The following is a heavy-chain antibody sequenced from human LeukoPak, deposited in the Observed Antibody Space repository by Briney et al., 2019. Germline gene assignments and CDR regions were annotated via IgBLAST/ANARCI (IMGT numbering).Heavy chain of an antibody. CDR2: SSSSGSTI. Sequence: PGGSLRLSCAAYGFTFSDYYMSLIRQAPGKGLEWVSYSSSSGSTIYYADSVKGRFTIFRDNAKNSLYLQMNSLRAEDTAVYYCARSFCSGGSCLREDAFDIWGQGTMVTVSS. D-gene: IGHD2-15*01. V-gene: IGHV3-11*01. CDR1: GFTFSDYY. CDR3: ARSFCSGGSCLREDAFDI. J-gene: IGHJ3*02.